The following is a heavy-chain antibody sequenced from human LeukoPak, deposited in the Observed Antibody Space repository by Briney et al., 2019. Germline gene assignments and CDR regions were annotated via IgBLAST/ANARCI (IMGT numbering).Heavy chain of an antibody. Sequence: PSETLSLTCTVSGYSISSGYYWGWIRQPPGKGLEWIGSIYHSGSTYYNPSLKSRVTISVDTSKNQFSLKLSSVTAADTAVYYCARDSSGYWGQGTLVTVSS. CDR3: ARDSSGY. CDR2: IYHSGST. V-gene: IGHV4-38-2*02. J-gene: IGHJ4*02. D-gene: IGHD6-19*01. CDR1: GYSISSGYY.